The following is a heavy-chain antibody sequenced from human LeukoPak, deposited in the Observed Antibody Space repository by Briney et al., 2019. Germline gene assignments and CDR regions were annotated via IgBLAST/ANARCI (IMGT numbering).Heavy chain of an antibody. V-gene: IGHV1-18*01. J-gene: IGHJ4*02. D-gene: IGHD4-17*01. CDR2: ISAYNGNT. CDR1: GYTFTSYG. CDR3: ARPGGDDYGDYVSFSTPNYYFDY. Sequence: PEASVKVSCKASGYTFTSYGISWVRQAPGQGLEWMGWISAYNGNTNYAQKLQGRVTMTTDTSTSTAYMELRSLRSDDTAVYYCARPGGDDYGDYVSFSTPNYYFDYWGQGTLVTVSS.